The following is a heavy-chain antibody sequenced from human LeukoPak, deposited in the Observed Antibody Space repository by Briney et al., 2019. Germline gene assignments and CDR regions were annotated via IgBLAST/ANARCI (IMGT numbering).Heavy chain of an antibody. CDR1: GFTFTSYW. CDR3: ARIDSGSFDY. J-gene: IGHJ4*02. D-gene: IGHD1-26*01. Sequence: PGGSLRLSCAASGFTFTSYWMSWVRQPPGNGLEWVANIKEDGSEKYYVDSVKGRFTISRDNAKNSLYLQMNSLRAEDTAVYYCARIDSGSFDYWGQGTLVTVSS. CDR2: IKEDGSEK. V-gene: IGHV3-7*01.